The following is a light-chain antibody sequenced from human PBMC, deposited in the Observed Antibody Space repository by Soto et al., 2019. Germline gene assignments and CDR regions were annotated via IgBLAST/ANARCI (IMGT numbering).Light chain of an antibody. Sequence: EIVMTQSRATLSVSPGERATLSCRAGQGVTTNFAWYQQKSGQSPRLLIYDVSTRATGVPARFSGTGSETDFTFTISGLQSDDSAVYFCQQYNNWPFSFGQGTRLEI. J-gene: IGKJ5*01. CDR1: QGVTTN. V-gene: IGKV3-15*01. CDR2: DVS. CDR3: QQYNNWPFS.